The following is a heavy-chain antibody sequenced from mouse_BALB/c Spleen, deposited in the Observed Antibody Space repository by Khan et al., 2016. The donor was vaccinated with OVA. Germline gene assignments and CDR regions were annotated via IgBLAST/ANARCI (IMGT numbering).Heavy chain of an antibody. J-gene: IGHJ3*01. CDR1: GFTFSNYG. CDR3: ARDYRFAY. Sequence: EVQLLETGGGLVKPGGSLKLSCAASGFTFSNYGVSWVRQTPEKRLEWVASISSGATTYYPDSVKGRFNITRDNDRNILYLQMSSLRSEDTAMYYCARDYRFAYWGQGTLVTVSA. CDR2: ISSGATT. D-gene: IGHD1-1*01. V-gene: IGHV5-6-5*01.